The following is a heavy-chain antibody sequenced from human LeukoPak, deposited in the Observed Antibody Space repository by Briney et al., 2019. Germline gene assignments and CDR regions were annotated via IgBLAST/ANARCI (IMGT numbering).Heavy chain of an antibody. CDR3: ATSSYGSGSYYGPF. CDR1: GFTFSSYT. V-gene: IGHV3-21*01. J-gene: IGHJ4*02. CDR2: ISSSSSYI. D-gene: IGHD3-10*01. Sequence: GGSLRLSCAASGFTFSSYTMNWVRQAPGKGLEWVSSISSSSSYIYYADSVKGRFTISRDNAENSLYLQMDSLRAGDTALYYCATSSYGSGSYYGPFWGQGTLVTVSS.